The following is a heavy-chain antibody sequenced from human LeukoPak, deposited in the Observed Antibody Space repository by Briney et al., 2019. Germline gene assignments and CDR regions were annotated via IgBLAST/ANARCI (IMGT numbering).Heavy chain of an antibody. CDR3: ARDPSWDLPPDY. Sequence: GGSLRLSCAASGFTFSSYSMNWVRQAPGKGLEWVSSISSSSSYIYYADSVKGRFTISRDNAKSSLYLQMNSLRAEDTAAYYCARDPSWDLPPDYWGQGTLVTVSS. CDR1: GFTFSSYS. D-gene: IGHD1-26*01. V-gene: IGHV3-21*01. J-gene: IGHJ4*02. CDR2: ISSSSSYI.